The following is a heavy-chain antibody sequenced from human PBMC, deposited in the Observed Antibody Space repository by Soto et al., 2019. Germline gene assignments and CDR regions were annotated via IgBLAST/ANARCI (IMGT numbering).Heavy chain of an antibody. CDR1: GFTVSDHY. Sequence: QVQLVESGGGLVKPGGSLRLSCAVSGFTVSDHYMTWIRQAPGKGLEWVSYISGSGTYTNYADSVKGRFIISRAIAQNSLWLQINSLRAEDTAVYYCARSSGWRQVVGYKSGLDVWGQGTAVTVSS. D-gene: IGHD3-22*01. J-gene: IGHJ6*02. V-gene: IGHV3-11*06. CDR3: ARSSGWRQVVGYKSGLDV. CDR2: ISGSGTYT.